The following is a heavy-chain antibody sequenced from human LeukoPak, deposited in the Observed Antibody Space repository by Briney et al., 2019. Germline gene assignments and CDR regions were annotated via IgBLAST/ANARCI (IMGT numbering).Heavy chain of an antibody. D-gene: IGHD1-26*01. CDR2: ISGSGGST. V-gene: IGHV3-23*01. Sequence: TGGSLRLSCAASGFTFSSYGMSWVRQAPGKGLEWVSAISGSGGSTYYADSVKGRFTISRDNSKNTLYLQMNSLRAEDTAVYYCVLLGGSYYFPYYYYYMDVWGKGTTVTISS. CDR3: VLLGGSYYFPYYYYYMDV. CDR1: GFTFSSYG. J-gene: IGHJ6*03.